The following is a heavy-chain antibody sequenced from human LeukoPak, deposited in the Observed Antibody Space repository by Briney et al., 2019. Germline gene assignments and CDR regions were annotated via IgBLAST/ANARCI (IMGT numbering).Heavy chain of an antibody. Sequence: ASVKVSCKASGYTFTSYGITWVRQAPGQGLEWMGWSSAYNGNTNYAQKLQGRVTMTTGTSTSTAYVELRSLRSDDTAVYYCARVFRSPGDYYMDVWGKGTTVTVSS. CDR3: ARVFRSPGDYYMDV. J-gene: IGHJ6*03. CDR1: GYTFTSYG. D-gene: IGHD1-26*01. CDR2: SSAYNGNT. V-gene: IGHV1-18*01.